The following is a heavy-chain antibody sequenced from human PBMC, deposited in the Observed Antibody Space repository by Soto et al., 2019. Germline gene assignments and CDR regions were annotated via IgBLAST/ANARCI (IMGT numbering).Heavy chain of an antibody. CDR3: ARRRPGEGELLIFDY. D-gene: IGHD3-10*01. CDR1: GFSLSPSGVG. V-gene: IGHV2-5*01. CDR2: INCTDDK. J-gene: IGHJ4*02. Sequence: SGPTMVNPTPSLTMICTFSGFSLSPSGVGVGWIRQPPRETLEWCTLINCTDDKHYSQTLKSKRTITKATSKTQMVLTMTSMDPEDTATYYCARRRPGEGELLIFDYWGQGTLVTVSS.